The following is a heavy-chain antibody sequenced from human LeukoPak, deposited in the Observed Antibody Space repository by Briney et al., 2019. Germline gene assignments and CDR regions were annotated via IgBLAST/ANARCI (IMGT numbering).Heavy chain of an antibody. V-gene: IGHV1-69*05. J-gene: IGHJ5*02. CDR3: ARGTDQYCSGGSCYSAPNHNWFDP. D-gene: IGHD2-15*01. Sequence: SVKVSCKTSGGTFSSYAISWVRQAPGQGLEWMGGIIPIFGTVNYAQKFQGRVTITTDESTSTAYMELSSLRSEDTAVYYCARGTDQYCSGGSCYSAPNHNWFDPWGQGTLVTVSS. CDR2: IIPIFGTV. CDR1: GGTFSSYA.